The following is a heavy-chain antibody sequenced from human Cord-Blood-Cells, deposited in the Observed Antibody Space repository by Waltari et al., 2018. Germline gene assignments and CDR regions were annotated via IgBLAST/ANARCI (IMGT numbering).Heavy chain of an antibody. CDR3: ARGKEIFPDY. D-gene: IGHD3-9*01. CDR2: INNRGSP. J-gene: IGHJ4*02. Sequence: QVQLQQWGAGLLKPSETLSLTCAVYGGSFSGYSWSWIRQPPGKGLEWIGEINNRGSPTYTPSLKRRVTISVDTSKNQFSLKLSSVTAADTAVYYCARGKEIFPDYWGQGTLVTVSS. CDR1: GGSFSGYS. V-gene: IGHV4-34*01.